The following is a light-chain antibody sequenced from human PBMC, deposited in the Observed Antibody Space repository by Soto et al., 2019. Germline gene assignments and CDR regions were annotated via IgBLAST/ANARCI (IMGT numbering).Light chain of an antibody. CDR3: QQRDNWPWT. CDR2: GAS. CDR1: QTVRTNY. V-gene: IGKV3D-20*02. Sequence: EIVLTQSPGTLSLSPGERATLSCRASQTVRTNYLAWFQHKPGQAPRLLIYGASSRATGIPDRFSGSGSGTDFTLTISNLEPEDFAVYYCQQRDNWPWTFGQGAKVEIK. J-gene: IGKJ1*01.